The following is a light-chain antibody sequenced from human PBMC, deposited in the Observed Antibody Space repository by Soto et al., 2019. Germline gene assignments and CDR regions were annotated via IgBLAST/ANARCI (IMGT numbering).Light chain of an antibody. J-gene: IGKJ4*01. CDR2: DAF. V-gene: IGKV1-5*01. Sequence: IQMTQSPSTLSASVGDRVTITCRASQSIYSWLAWYQQKPGKAPKVLLYDAFSLASGVPSRFSGSGSGTEFTLTISTLQPDDFATYYCQQYITYSPVTFGGGTKVEIK. CDR1: QSIYSW. CDR3: QQYITYSPVT.